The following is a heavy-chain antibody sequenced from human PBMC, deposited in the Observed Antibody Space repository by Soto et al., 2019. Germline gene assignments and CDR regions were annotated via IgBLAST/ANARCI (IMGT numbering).Heavy chain of an antibody. J-gene: IGHJ6*02. CDR2: IYYSGST. Sequence: SETLSLTCTVSGGSISSYYWSWIRQPPGKGLEWIGYIYYSGSTNYNPSLKSRVTISVDTSKNQFSLKLSSVTAADTVVYDCARGRNWNYDGYYYYYGMDVWGQGTTVTVSS. CDR1: GGSISSYY. V-gene: IGHV4-59*01. D-gene: IGHD1-7*01. CDR3: ARGRNWNYDGYYYYYGMDV.